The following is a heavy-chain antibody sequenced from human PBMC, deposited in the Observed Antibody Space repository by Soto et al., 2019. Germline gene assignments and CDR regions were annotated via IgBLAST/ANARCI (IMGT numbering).Heavy chain of an antibody. CDR2: ISCRGTII. J-gene: IGHJ4*02. CDR3: SRTGYFDY. CDR1: GFIFSDYY. V-gene: IGHV3-11*01. Sequence: LRLSGAASGFIFSDYYIDWIRQAPEKGLDWVAYISCRGTIIYSADYVKGRFTISRDNSKTTLYLQMNSLRAEDTAEYYCSRTGYFDYWGQGTLVTVSS.